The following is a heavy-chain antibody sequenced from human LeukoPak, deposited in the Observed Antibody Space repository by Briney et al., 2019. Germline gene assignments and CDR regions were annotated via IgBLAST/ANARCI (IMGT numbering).Heavy chain of an antibody. V-gene: IGHV1-69*04. CDR3: AREGRSSRRFDY. D-gene: IGHD6-13*01. Sequence: LGASVKVSCKASGGTFSSYAISWVRQAPGQGLEWMGRIIPIFGIANYAQKFQGRVTITADKSTSTAYMELSSLRSEDTAVYYCAREGRSSRRFDYWGQGPLVTVSS. J-gene: IGHJ4*02. CDR1: GGTFSSYA. CDR2: IIPIFGIA.